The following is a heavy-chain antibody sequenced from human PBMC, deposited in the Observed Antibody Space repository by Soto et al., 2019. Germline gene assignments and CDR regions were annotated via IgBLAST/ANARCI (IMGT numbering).Heavy chain of an antibody. CDR2: IYYSGST. Sequence: SLSLPRSVPGGSLSRGCYYWSGIRQHPGKGLEWIGYIYYSGSTYYNPSLKSRVTISVDTSKNQFSLKLSSVTAADTAVYYCARRDYDSSYNWFDPWGQGTLVTVSS. D-gene: IGHD3-22*01. CDR1: GGSLSRGCYY. CDR3: ARRDYDSSYNWFDP. V-gene: IGHV4-31*03. J-gene: IGHJ5*02.